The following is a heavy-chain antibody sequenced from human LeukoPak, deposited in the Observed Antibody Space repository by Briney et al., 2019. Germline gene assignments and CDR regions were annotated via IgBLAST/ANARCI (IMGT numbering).Heavy chain of an antibody. Sequence: SETLSLTCTVSGAVTSNYYWSWIRQPPGKGLEWMGYISYSGSTNYSPSLKSRVAISVDTSKNQISLNMHSVTAADTAVYYCARRSGTYAFDIWGQGAMVTVSS. CDR3: ARRSGTYAFDI. V-gene: IGHV4-59*08. D-gene: IGHD1-26*01. CDR1: GAVTSNYY. CDR2: ISYSGST. J-gene: IGHJ3*02.